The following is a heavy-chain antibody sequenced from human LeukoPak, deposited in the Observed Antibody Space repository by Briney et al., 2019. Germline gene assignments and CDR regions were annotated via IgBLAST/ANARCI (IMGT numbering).Heavy chain of an antibody. D-gene: IGHD1-26*01. V-gene: IGHV1-46*01. CDR2: IDPSGVST. J-gene: IGHJ4*02. CDR1: GYTFISYY. CDR3: ATAGGVNSGSYPPPDF. Sequence: ASVKVSCKASGYTFISYYVHWVRQAPGQGLEGMGIIDPSGVSTVYAQKFQGRATMTRDTSTSTVYMELSSLRSEDTAVYYCATAGGVNSGSYPPPDFWGQGTLVTVSS.